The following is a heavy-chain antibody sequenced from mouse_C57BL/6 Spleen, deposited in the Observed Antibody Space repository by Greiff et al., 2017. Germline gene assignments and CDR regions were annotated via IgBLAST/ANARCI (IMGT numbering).Heavy chain of an antibody. Sequence: QVQLKESGAELARPGASVKMSCKASGYTFTSYTMHWVKQRPGQGLEWIGYINPSSGYTKYNQKFKDKATLTADKSSSTAYMQLSSLTSEDSAVYYCASRAAQATGCAYWGQGTLVTVSA. D-gene: IGHD3-2*02. V-gene: IGHV1-4*01. J-gene: IGHJ3*01. CDR3: ASRAAQATGCAY. CDR1: GYTFTSYT. CDR2: INPSSGYT.